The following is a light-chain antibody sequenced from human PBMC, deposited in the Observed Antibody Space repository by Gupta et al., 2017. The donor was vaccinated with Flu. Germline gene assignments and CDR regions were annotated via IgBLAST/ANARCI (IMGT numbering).Light chain of an antibody. CDR3: QQYSSPPLT. CDR2: GAS. J-gene: IGKJ4*01. V-gene: IGKV3-20*01. Sequence: EIVLTQSPGTLSLPQGERATLSCRASQSVTNSFLAWYQQKPGQAPRLLIYGASSRATGIPDRFGGSGSGTDFTLTISRLEPGDFAVYYCQQYSSPPLTFGGGTKVEIK. CDR1: QSVTNSF.